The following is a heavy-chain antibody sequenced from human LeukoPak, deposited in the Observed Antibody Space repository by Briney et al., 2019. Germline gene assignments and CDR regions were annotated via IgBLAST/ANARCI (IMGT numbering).Heavy chain of an antibody. CDR2: ISGSGGST. Sequence: GGSLRPSCAASGFTFSSYAMSWVRQAPGKGLEWVSAISGSGGSTYYADSVKGRFTISRDNSKSTLYLQMNSLRAEGTAVYYCTVRDFDYWGQGTLVTVSS. J-gene: IGHJ4*02. V-gene: IGHV3-23*01. CDR3: TVRDFDY. CDR1: GFTFSSYA.